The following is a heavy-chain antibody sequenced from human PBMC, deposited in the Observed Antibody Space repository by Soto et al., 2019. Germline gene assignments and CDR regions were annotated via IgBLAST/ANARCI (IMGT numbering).Heavy chain of an antibody. CDR3: LYYYDSSGYPKDVNYYYYGMDV. D-gene: IGHD3-22*01. CDR1: GFTFTSSA. Sequence: ASVKVSCKASGFTFTSSAVQWVRQARGQRLEWIGWIVVGSGNTNYAQKFQERVTITRDMSTSTAYMELSSLRSEDTAVYYCLYYYDSSGYPKDVNYYYYGMDVWG. J-gene: IGHJ6*02. V-gene: IGHV1-58*01. CDR2: IVVGSGNT.